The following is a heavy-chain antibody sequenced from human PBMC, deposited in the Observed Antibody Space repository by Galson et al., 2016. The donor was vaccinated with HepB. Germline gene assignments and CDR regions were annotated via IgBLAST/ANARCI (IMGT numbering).Heavy chain of an antibody. Sequence: SVKVSCKASGGTLSSTAISWVRQAPGQGLEWMGGIIPVFGTTSYAQKFQARVTITADESTRTTNMELRSLRSDDTAVYYCTRDVFNPVVGVTDDAFEIWGQGSEVIVS. V-gene: IGHV1-69*13. D-gene: IGHD3-16*01. CDR2: IIPVFGTT. J-gene: IGHJ3*02. CDR1: GGTLSSTA. CDR3: TRDVFNPVVGVTDDAFEI.